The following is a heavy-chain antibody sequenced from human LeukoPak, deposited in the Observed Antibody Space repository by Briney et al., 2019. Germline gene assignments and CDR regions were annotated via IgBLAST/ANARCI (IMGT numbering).Heavy chain of an antibody. Sequence: GGSLRLSCAASGFTFGEYAMQWVRQAPGKGLEWVSLIAWDGSYTYYADSVRGRFIISRDNSKNSLSMQMNSLRPEDTALYYCTRERRGFYMEVWGKGTTVTVSS. CDR3: TRERRGFYMEV. V-gene: IGHV3-43D*04. CDR1: GFTFGEYA. D-gene: IGHD3-10*01. J-gene: IGHJ6*03. CDR2: IAWDGSYT.